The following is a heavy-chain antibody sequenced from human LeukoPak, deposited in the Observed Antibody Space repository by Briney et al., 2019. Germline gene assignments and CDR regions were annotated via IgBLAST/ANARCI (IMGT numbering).Heavy chain of an antibody. D-gene: IGHD2-8*01. J-gene: IGHJ5*02. Sequence: GGSLRLSCAASGFSFSTYSFSWVSQAPGKGLEWVSGISASGGDTFYADSVKGRFTISRDNSKNTLSLQMNSLRVEDTAIYYCAKDVRRCNGACTWGQGTLVTVSS. V-gene: IGHV3-23*01. CDR1: GFSFSTYS. CDR2: ISASGGDT. CDR3: AKDVRRCNGACT.